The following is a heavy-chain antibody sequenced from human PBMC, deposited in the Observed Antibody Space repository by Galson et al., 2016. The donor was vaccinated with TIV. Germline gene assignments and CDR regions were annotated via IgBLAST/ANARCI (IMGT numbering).Heavy chain of an antibody. J-gene: IGHJ4*02. V-gene: IGHV3-30*18. CDR3: AKDPRLYGDYFLHYFDY. CDR1: GFTFSDYG. Sequence: SLRLSCAASGFTFSDYGMHWVRQAPDKGLEWVAVISYDGSDQYYAGSVKGRFTISRDNSKNTLYLQMNSLRSDDTAMYYCAKDPRLYGDYFLHYFDYWGQGTLVTVSS. CDR2: ISYDGSDQ. D-gene: IGHD4-17*01.